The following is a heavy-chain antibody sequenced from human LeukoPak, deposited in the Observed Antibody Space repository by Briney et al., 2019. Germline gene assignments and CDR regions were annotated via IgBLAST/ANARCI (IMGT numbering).Heavy chain of an antibody. CDR2: ISGSGGTT. D-gene: IGHD3-3*01. Sequence: GGSLRLSCAASEFTFSNYAMNWVRQAPGEGLEWVSAISGSGGTTYYADSVKGRFTISRDNSKNTLYLQMNSLRADDTAVYYCAKDQKWSGLHYFDNWGQGTLVTVSS. J-gene: IGHJ4*02. V-gene: IGHV3-23*01. CDR1: EFTFSNYA. CDR3: AKDQKWSGLHYFDN.